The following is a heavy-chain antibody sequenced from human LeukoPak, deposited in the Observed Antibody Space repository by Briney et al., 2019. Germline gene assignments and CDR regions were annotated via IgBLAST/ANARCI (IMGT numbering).Heavy chain of an antibody. D-gene: IGHD6-19*01. CDR2: IYPGDSDT. J-gene: IGHJ3*02. Sequence: GESPKVSCKGSGYSFTSYWIGWVRQMPGKGLEWMGIIYPGDSDTRYSPSFQGQITISADKSISTAYLQWSSLKASDTAMYYCARHHTSGWYKSDAFDIWGQGTMVTVSS. CDR3: ARHHTSGWYKSDAFDI. CDR1: GYSFTSYW. V-gene: IGHV5-51*01.